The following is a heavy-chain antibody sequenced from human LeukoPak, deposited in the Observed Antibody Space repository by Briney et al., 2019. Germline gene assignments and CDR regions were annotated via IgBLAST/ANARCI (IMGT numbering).Heavy chain of an antibody. J-gene: IGHJ3*02. D-gene: IGHD5-18*01. Sequence: GGSLRLSCAASGFTFSSYSMNWVRQAPGKGLEWVSSISSSSSYIYYADSVKGRFTISRDNAKNSLYLQMNSLRAEDTAVYYCARDGLDTAMVTLAAFDIWGQGTMVTVSS. V-gene: IGHV3-21*01. CDR2: ISSSSSYI. CDR3: ARDGLDTAMVTLAAFDI. CDR1: GFTFSSYS.